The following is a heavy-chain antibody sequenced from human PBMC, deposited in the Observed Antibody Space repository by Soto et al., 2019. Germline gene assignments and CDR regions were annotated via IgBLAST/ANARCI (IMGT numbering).Heavy chain of an antibody. CDR3: ARIAATGRGWDV. V-gene: IGHV3-7*01. J-gene: IGHJ6*02. D-gene: IGHD6-13*01. CDR1: GFTFSSYW. Sequence: EVQLVESGGGLVQPGGSLRLSCVDSGFTFSSYWMSWVRQAPVKGLEWVGNIKQDGSEENYVDSLKGRFTISRDNAKNSMYRQMNSLRVEDTAVYYCARIAATGRGWDVWGQGTTVVVSS. CDR2: IKQDGSEE.